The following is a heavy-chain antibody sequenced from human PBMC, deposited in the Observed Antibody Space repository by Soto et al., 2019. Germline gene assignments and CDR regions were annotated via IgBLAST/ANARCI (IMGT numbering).Heavy chain of an antibody. V-gene: IGHV4-39*01. J-gene: IGHJ6*02. CDR2: IYYSGST. Sequence: SETLSLTCTVSGGSISSSSYYWGWIRQPPGKGLEWIGSIYYSGSTYYNPSLKSRVTISVDTSKNQFSLKLSSVTAADTAVYYCARPGRYCTNCVCYSDYYYGMDVWGQGTTVPVSS. CDR3: ARPGRYCTNCVCYSDYYYGMDV. D-gene: IGHD2-8*01. CDR1: GGSISSSSYY.